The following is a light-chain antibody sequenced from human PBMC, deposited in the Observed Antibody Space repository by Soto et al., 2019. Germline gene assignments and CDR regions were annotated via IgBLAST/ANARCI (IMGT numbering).Light chain of an antibody. V-gene: IGKV1-39*01. CDR3: QQSYSTPFT. CDR2: AAS. J-gene: IGKJ3*01. Sequence: DIQMTQSPSSLSASVGDRVTITCRASQSISNYLNWYQQKPGKAPKLLIYAASSLQSGVPSRFSGSGSGTDFTLTISSRQPEDFATYYCQQSYSTPFTFGPGTKVDIK. CDR1: QSISNY.